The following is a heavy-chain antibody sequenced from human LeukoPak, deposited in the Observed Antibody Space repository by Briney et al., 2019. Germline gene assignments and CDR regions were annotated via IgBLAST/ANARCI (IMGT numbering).Heavy chain of an antibody. Sequence: PGGSLRLSCAASGFTFSSYAMSWVRQAPGKELEWVSAISGSGGSTYYADSVKGRFTISRDNAKNSLYLQMNSLRAEDTAVYYCARVGGYCSSTSCPNNWFDPWGQGTLVTVSS. CDR3: ARVGGYCSSTSCPNNWFDP. J-gene: IGHJ5*02. D-gene: IGHD2-2*01. CDR1: GFTFSSYA. CDR2: ISGSGGST. V-gene: IGHV3-23*01.